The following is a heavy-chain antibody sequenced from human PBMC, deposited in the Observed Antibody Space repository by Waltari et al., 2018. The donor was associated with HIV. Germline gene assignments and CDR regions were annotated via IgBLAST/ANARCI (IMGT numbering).Heavy chain of an antibody. V-gene: IGHV4-34*01. CDR2: LNRSGST. CDR3: ARRIIPPLVAAGRRQNPAPRTSFDS. D-gene: IGHD2-15*01. J-gene: IGHJ4*02. CDR1: GGSFSGYF. Sequence: QVQLQQWGAGLLKPSEPLSLTCAVYGGSFSGYFWRWIRQPPGMGLEWIAELNRSGSTHYNPSLKSRVTISMDTSKNQFSLRLNSVTAADTAVYYCARRIIPPLVAAGRRQNPAPRTSFDSWGLGTLVTVSS.